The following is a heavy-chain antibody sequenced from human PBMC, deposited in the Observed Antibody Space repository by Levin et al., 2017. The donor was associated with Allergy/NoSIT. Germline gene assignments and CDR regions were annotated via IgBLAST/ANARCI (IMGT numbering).Heavy chain of an antibody. CDR3: AREFRIAVAGMGFDY. Sequence: GESLKISCAASGFTFSSYAMHWVRQAPGKGLEWVAVISYDRSNKYYADSVKGRFTISRDNSKNTLYLQMNSLRAEDTAVYYCAREFRIAVAGMGFDYWGQGTLVTVSS. D-gene: IGHD6-19*01. J-gene: IGHJ4*02. V-gene: IGHV3-30-3*01. CDR1: GFTFSSYA. CDR2: ISYDRSNK.